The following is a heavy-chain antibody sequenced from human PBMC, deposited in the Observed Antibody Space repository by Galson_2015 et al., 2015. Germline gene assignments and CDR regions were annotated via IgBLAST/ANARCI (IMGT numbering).Heavy chain of an antibody. Sequence: SLRLSCAASGFTFSSYAMSWVRQAPGKGLEWVSAISGSGGSTYYADSVKGRFTISRDNSKNTLYLQMNSLRAEDTAVYYCAKGTYYYGSGSPGDWGQGTLVTVSS. J-gene: IGHJ4*02. CDR1: GFTFSSYA. CDR2: ISGSGGST. V-gene: IGHV3-23*01. CDR3: AKGTYYYGSGSPGD. D-gene: IGHD3-10*01.